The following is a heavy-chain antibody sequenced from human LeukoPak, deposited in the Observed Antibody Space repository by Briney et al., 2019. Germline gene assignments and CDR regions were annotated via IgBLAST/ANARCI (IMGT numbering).Heavy chain of an antibody. J-gene: IGHJ4*02. CDR2: ISTYNGDT. CDR1: GYIFTSYG. Sequence: ASVKVSCKASGYIFTSYGITWVRQALGQGLEWMGWISTYNGDTNYAQNLQGRVTMTTDTSTSTAYMDLRSLRSDDTAVYYCARDTGSSPGDYWGQGTLVTVSS. V-gene: IGHV1-18*01. D-gene: IGHD1-26*01. CDR3: ARDTGSSPGDY.